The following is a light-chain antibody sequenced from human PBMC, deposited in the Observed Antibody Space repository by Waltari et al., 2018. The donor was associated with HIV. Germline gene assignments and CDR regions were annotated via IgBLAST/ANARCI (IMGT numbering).Light chain of an antibody. CDR2: SAS. Sequence: EIVMTQSPATLSVSPGERATLSCRASQSVSTNLAWYQQKPGQAPGLLIYSASTRATGISSRFSGSGSGTVFTLTINSLQSEDFAVYYCQQYNDWPPLTFGGGTKVEMK. CDR3: QQYNDWPPLT. J-gene: IGKJ4*01. V-gene: IGKV3-15*01. CDR1: QSVSTN.